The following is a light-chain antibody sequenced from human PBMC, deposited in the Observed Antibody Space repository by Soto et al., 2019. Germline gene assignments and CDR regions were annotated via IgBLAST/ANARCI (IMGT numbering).Light chain of an antibody. CDR1: QDIGSH. J-gene: IGKJ5*01. CDR3: QQRSNWPPRVT. CDR2: FAS. V-gene: IGKV1D-16*01. Sequence: DIQMTQSPSSLSASVGDRVTITCRASQDIGSHLAWYQQKPEKAPKSLIYFASTLQSGVPSRFSGSGSGTDFTLTISSLEPEDFAVYYCQQRSNWPPRVTFGQGTRLEIK.